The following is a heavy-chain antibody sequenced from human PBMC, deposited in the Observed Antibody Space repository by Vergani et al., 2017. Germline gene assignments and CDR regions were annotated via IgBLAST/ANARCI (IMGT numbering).Heavy chain of an antibody. V-gene: IGHV4-38-2*02. J-gene: IGHJ4*02. Sequence: QVQLQESGPGLVKPSETLSLTCTVSGYSISSGYYWGWIRQPPGKGLEWIGSIYHIGSTYYNPSLKTRVTISVDTSKNQSSLKLSSLTAADTAVYYCARGRVGGGDYWGQGTLVTVSS. CDR3: ARGRVGGGDY. D-gene: IGHD3-16*01. CDR1: GYSISSGYY. CDR2: IYHIGST.